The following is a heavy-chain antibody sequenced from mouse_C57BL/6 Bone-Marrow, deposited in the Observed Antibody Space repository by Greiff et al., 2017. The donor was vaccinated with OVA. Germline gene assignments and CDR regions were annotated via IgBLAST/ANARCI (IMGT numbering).Heavy chain of an antibody. CDR3: TTGPHGGFAY. CDR2: IDPENGDT. J-gene: IGHJ3*01. D-gene: IGHD6-1*01. Sequence: VQLQQSGAELVRPGASVKLSCTASGFNIKDDYMHWVKQRPEQGLEWIGWIDPENGDTEYASKFQGKATITADTSSNTAYLQLRSLTSEDTAVYYCTTGPHGGFAYWGQGTLVTVSA. V-gene: IGHV14-4*01. CDR1: GFNIKDDY.